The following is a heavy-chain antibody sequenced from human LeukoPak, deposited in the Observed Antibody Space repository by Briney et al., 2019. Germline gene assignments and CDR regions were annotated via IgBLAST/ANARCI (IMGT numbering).Heavy chain of an antibody. D-gene: IGHD3-22*01. V-gene: IGHV4-59*08. CDR1: GGSISSYY. J-gene: IGHJ4*02. Sequence: PSETLSLTCTVSGGSISSYYWSWIRQPPGKGLEWIGYIYYSGSTNYNPSLKSRVTISVDTSKNQFSLKLSSVTAADTAVYYCARLRVLRTYYYDSSGYYYDYWGQGTLVTVSS. CDR3: ARLRVLRTYYYDSSGYYYDY. CDR2: IYYSGST.